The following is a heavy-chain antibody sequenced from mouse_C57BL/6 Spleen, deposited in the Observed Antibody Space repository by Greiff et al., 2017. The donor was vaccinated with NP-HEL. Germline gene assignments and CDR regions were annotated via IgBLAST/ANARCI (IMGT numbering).Heavy chain of an antibody. CDR1: GFTFSSYT. Sequence: EVKLMEYGGGLVKPGGSLKLSCAASGFTFSSYTMSWVRQTPEKRLEWVATISGGGGNTYYPDSVKGRFTISRDNAKNTLYLQMSSLRSEDTALYYCAREDYDYDAFDYWGQGTTLTVSS. J-gene: IGHJ2*01. V-gene: IGHV5-9*01. CDR3: AREDYDYDAFDY. CDR2: ISGGGGNT. D-gene: IGHD2-4*01.